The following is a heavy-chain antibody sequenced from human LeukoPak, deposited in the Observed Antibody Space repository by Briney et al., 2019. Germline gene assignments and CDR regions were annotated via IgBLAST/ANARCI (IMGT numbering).Heavy chain of an antibody. Sequence: SVKVSCKPSGGTFSSYTISWVRQAPGQGLEWMGRIIPILCIANYAQKFQGRVTNTADKSTSTAYMELSSLRSEDTAVYYCARDRKGGKLVDYWGQGTLVTVSS. CDR1: GGTFSSYT. CDR2: IIPILCIA. V-gene: IGHV1-69*04. J-gene: IGHJ4*02. CDR3: ARDRKGGKLVDY. D-gene: IGHD4-23*01.